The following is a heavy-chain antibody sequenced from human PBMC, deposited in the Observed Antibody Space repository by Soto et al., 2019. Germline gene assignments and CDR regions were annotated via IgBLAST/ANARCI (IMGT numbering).Heavy chain of an antibody. Sequence: SETLSLTCSASGDSISNSRFHWAWIRQPPGEGLEWIGSIYHTGNAYYNPSLKSRVTISVDTSKNQLSRKVTAVTAADAARYYCARDFFDSSDYTTNWFDPWGHGTLVT. CDR2: IYHTGNA. CDR1: GDSISNSRFH. CDR3: ARDFFDSSDYTTNWFDP. V-gene: IGHV4-39*01. D-gene: IGHD3-22*01. J-gene: IGHJ5*02.